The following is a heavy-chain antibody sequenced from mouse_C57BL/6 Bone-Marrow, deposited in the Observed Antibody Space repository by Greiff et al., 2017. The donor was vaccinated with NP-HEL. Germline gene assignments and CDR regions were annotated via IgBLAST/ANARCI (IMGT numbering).Heavy chain of an antibody. CDR1: GYTFTSYW. CDR3: ARGGPYAMDY. V-gene: IGHV1-52*01. Sequence: VQLQQSGAELVRPGSSVKLSCKASGYTFTSYWMHWVKQRPIQGLEWIGNIDPSDSETHYNQKFKDKATLTVDKSSSTAYMQLSSLTSEDSAVYYCARGGPYAMDYWGQGTSVTVSS. CDR2: IDPSDSET. J-gene: IGHJ4*01.